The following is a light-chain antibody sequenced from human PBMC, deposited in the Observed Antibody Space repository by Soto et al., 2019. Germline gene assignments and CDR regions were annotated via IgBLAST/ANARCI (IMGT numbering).Light chain of an antibody. J-gene: IGKJ5*01. CDR1: QSVSIK. V-gene: IGKV3-15*01. CDR3: QQYNNWPPIT. Sequence: EIVLTQSPGTLSLSPGERATLSCRASQSVSIKLAWYQQKPGQAPRLLIYDTSTRATGIPARFSGSGSGTEFTLTISSLQSEDFAVYYCQQYNNWPPITFGQGTLLEIK. CDR2: DTS.